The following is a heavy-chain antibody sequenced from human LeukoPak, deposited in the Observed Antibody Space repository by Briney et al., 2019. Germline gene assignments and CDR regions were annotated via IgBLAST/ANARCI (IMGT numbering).Heavy chain of an antibody. J-gene: IGHJ4*02. Sequence: VASVKVSCKASGGTFSSYAISWVRQAPGQGLEWMGGIIPIFGTANYAQKFQGRVTITADKSTSTAYMELSSLRSEDTAVYYCASGKQWLTYWGQGTLVTVSS. V-gene: IGHV1-69*06. CDR3: ASGKQWLTY. CDR2: IIPIFGTA. D-gene: IGHD6-19*01. CDR1: GGTFSSYA.